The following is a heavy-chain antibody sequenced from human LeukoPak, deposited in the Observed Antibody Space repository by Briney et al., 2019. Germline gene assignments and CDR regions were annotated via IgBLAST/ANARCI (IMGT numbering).Heavy chain of an antibody. Sequence: GASVKVSCKVPGYTLTELSMHWVRQAPGKGLEWMGGFDPEDGETIYAQKFQGRVTMTEDTSTDTAYMELSSLRSEDTAVYYCATPYGIVGADDAFGIWGQGTMVTVSS. CDR2: FDPEDGET. D-gene: IGHD1-26*01. J-gene: IGHJ3*02. V-gene: IGHV1-24*01. CDR3: ATPYGIVGADDAFGI. CDR1: GYTLTELS.